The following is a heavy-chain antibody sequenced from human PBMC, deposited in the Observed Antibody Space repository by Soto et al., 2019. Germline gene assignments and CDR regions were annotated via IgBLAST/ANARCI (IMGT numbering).Heavy chain of an antibody. CDR3: VSQRTTVPTQAYFDY. CDR1: GGSVTNSIYY. V-gene: IGHV4-39*01. Sequence: PSETLSLTCTVSGGSVTNSIYYWGWIRHSPGKGLEWIGSVYYRGRSYSKSSVKSRVTISVDTSKNRFSLSLNSVTASDPAVYFCVSQRTTVPTQAYFDYWGPGALVAAAS. J-gene: IGHJ4*02. CDR2: VYYRGRS. D-gene: IGHD4-17*01.